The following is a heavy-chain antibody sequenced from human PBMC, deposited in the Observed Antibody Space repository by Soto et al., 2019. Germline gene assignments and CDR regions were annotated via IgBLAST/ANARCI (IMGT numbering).Heavy chain of an antibody. CDR3: VRRVSGNDDY. CDR2: ISSNGGTT. V-gene: IGHV3-64*01. CDR1: GFTFSSYD. D-gene: IGHD1-1*01. J-gene: IGHJ4*02. Sequence: EVQLAESGGGMVQPGGSLRLSCVASGFTFSSYDMHWVRQAPGRGLEYVSSISSNGGTTYYGNSVKCRCTISRDNSKESLYLQMGSLRAEDMAVYYCVRRVSGNDDYWGQGTLVTVSS.